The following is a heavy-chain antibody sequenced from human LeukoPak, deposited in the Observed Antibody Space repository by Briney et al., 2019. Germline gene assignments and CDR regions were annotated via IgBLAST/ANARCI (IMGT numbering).Heavy chain of an antibody. CDR1: GFTFSSYG. CDR3: AKSLLLWPDY. D-gene: IGHD3-10*01. V-gene: IGHV3-23*01. CDR2: ISGGGRT. J-gene: IGHJ4*02. Sequence: GGSLRLSCAASGFTFSSYGMSWVRQAPGKGLEWASVISGGGRTYYAESVKGRFTISRDNSKNTLYLQMNNLRAEDTAVYYCAKSLLLWPDYWGQGTLVTVSS.